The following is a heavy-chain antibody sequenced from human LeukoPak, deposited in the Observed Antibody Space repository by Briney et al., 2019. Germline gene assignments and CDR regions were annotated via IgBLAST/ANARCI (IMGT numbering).Heavy chain of an antibody. V-gene: IGHV4-39*01. CDR2: VHSSGNT. Sequence: SEALSLTCTVSGGSVTAPGYYWGWARQPPGKELEWIASVHSSGNTYYKSSIKSRVTISLDTSHKQISFSLTAVAASDTAVYFCARHGLQRFDYWGQGTLVPVSS. J-gene: IGHJ4*02. CDR3: ARHGLQRFDY. CDR1: GGSVTAPGYY. D-gene: IGHD2-2*01.